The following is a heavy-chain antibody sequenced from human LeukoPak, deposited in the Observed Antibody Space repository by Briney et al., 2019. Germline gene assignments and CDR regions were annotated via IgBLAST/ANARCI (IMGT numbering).Heavy chain of an antibody. CDR3: ARRRGGYDYVIDY. CDR2: INHSGST. CDR1: GGSFSGYY. Sequence: KASETLSLTCAVYGGSFSGYYWSWTRQPPGKGLEWIGEINHSGSTNYNPSLKSRVTISVDTSKNQFSLKLSSVTAADTAVYYCARRRGGYDYVIDYWGQGTLVTVSS. D-gene: IGHD5-12*01. V-gene: IGHV4-34*01. J-gene: IGHJ4*02.